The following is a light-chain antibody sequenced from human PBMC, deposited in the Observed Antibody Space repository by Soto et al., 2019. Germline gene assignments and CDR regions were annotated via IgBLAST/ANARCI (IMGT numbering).Light chain of an antibody. CDR3: SSYTSSSTLV. J-gene: IGLJ1*01. V-gene: IGLV2-14*01. CDR2: EVS. Sequence: QSALTQPASVSGSPGQSITIFCTGTSSDVGGYNYVSWYQQHPGKAPKLMIYEVSKRPSGVSNRFSGSKSGNTASLTISGLHAEDEADYYCSSYTSSSTLVFGTGTKLTVL. CDR1: SSDVGGYNY.